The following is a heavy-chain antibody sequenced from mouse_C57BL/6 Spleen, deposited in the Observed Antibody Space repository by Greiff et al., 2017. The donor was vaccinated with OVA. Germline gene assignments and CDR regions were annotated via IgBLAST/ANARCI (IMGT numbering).Heavy chain of an antibody. D-gene: IGHD3-2*02. Sequence: EVHLVESEGGLVQPGSSMKLSCTASGFTFSDYYMAWVRQVPEKGLEWVANINYDGSSTYYLDSLKSRFIISRDNAKNILYLQMSSLKSEDTATYYCARGTAQANYSMDYWGQGTSVTVSS. J-gene: IGHJ4*01. CDR1: GFTFSDYY. V-gene: IGHV5-16*01. CDR2: INYDGSST. CDR3: ARGTAQANYSMDY.